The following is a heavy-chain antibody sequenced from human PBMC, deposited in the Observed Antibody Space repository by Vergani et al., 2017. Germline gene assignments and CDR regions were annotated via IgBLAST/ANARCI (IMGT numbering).Heavy chain of an antibody. CDR3: AIRTGYSSGWYLGGLSGAGY. D-gene: IGHD6-19*01. CDR2: IIPIFGTA. J-gene: IGHJ4*02. CDR1: GGTFSSYA. Sequence: QVQLVQSGAEVKKPGSSVKVSCKASGGTFSSYAISWVRQAPGQGLEWMGGIIPIFGTANYAQKFQGRVTITADESTSTAYMELSSLRSEDTAVYYCAIRTGYSSGWYLGGLSGAGYWGQGTLVTVSS. V-gene: IGHV1-69*01.